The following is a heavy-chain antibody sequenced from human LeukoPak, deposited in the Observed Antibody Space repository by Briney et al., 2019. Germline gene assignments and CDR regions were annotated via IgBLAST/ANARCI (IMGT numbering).Heavy chain of an antibody. Sequence: GASVKVSCKASGGTFSSYAISWVRQAPGQGLEWMGGIIPIFGTANYVQKFQGRVTITTDESTSTAYMELSSLRSEDTAVYYCARDKLMSSSSSNYYYYMDVWGKGTTVTVSS. D-gene: IGHD6-6*01. CDR1: GGTFSSYA. CDR3: ARDKLMSSSSSNYYYYMDV. J-gene: IGHJ6*03. CDR2: IIPIFGTA. V-gene: IGHV1-69*05.